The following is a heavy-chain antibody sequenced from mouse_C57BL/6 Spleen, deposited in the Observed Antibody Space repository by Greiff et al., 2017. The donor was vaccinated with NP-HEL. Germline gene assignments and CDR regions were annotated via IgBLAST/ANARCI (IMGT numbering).Heavy chain of an antibody. CDR1: GFTFTDYY. V-gene: IGHV7-3*01. J-gene: IGHJ4*01. Sequence: EVKVVESGGGLVQPGGSLSLSCAASGFTFTDYYMSWVRQPPGKALEWLGFIRNKANGYTTEYSASVKGRFTISRDNSQSILYLQMNALRAEDSATYYCARSYYSNLLAMDYWGQGTSVTVSS. CDR2: IRNKANGYTT. CDR3: ARSYYSNLLAMDY. D-gene: IGHD2-5*01.